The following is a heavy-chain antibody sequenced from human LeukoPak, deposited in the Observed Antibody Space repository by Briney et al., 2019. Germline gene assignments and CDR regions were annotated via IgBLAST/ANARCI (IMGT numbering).Heavy chain of an antibody. J-gene: IGHJ6*02. Sequence: ASVKVSCKASGYTFTSYYIHWVRQAPGQGLEWMGIINPSGGSTNYAQKFQGRVTMTRDTSTSTVYMELSSLRSEDTAVYYCARDQKGYGSGTYYSVWGQGTTVTVSS. CDR2: INPSGGST. CDR3: ARDQKGYGSGTYYSV. D-gene: IGHD3-10*01. CDR1: GYTFTSYY. V-gene: IGHV1-46*01.